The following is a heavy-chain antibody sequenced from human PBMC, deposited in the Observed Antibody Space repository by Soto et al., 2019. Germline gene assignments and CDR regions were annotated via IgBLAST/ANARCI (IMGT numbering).Heavy chain of an antibody. CDR3: ARDLDDGDYAPFDY. D-gene: IGHD4-17*01. CDR2: IKQDGSAK. Sequence: GGSLRLSCAASGFTFSNYWISWVRQTPGKGLEWVANIKQDGSAKYYVDSVKGRFNISRDNAKNSLYLQMNSLRVEDTAVYYCARDLDDGDYAPFDYWGQGTLVTVSS. CDR1: GFTFSNYW. J-gene: IGHJ4*02. V-gene: IGHV3-7*01.